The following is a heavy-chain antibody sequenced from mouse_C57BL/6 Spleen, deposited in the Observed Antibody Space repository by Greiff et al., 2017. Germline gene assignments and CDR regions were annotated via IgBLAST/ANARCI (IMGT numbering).Heavy chain of an antibody. V-gene: IGHV2-4*01. CDR2: IGSGGST. Sequence: QVHVKQSGPGLVRPSQSLSITCTVSGFSLTSYGIHWVRQPPGKGLEWLGVIGSGGSTASNAPFISSLSISKDTSKSQAFFKMNSLQAEDTAIYYGAKTVVLDAMDYWGQGTSVTVSS. CDR1: GFSLTSYG. D-gene: IGHD1-1*01. CDR3: AKTVVLDAMDY. J-gene: IGHJ4*01.